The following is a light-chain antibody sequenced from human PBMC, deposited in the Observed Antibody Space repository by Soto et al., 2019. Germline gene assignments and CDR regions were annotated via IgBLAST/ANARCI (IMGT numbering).Light chain of an antibody. CDR1: QSVSSSY. CDR2: GAS. V-gene: IGKV3-20*01. Sequence: EIVLTQSPGTLSLSTGERATLSCRASQSVSSSYLAWYQQKPGQAPRLLIYGASSRATGIPDRFSGSGSGTDFTLTISRLEPEDFAVYYCQQDGSSPTWTFGQGTKVDI. CDR3: QQDGSSPTWT. J-gene: IGKJ1*01.